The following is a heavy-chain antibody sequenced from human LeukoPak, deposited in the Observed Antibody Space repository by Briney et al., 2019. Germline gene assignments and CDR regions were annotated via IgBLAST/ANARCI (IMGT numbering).Heavy chain of an antibody. CDR2: INSDGSST. V-gene: IGHV3-74*01. CDR1: GFTFSSYW. D-gene: IGHD3-22*01. J-gene: IGHJ4*02. Sequence: QPGGSLGLSCAASGFTFSSYWMHWVRQAPGKGLVWVSRINSDGSSTSYADSVKGRFTISRDNAKNTLYLQMNSLRAEDTAVYYCARMADSSGYYDVPYWGQGTLVTVSS. CDR3: ARMADSSGYYDVPY.